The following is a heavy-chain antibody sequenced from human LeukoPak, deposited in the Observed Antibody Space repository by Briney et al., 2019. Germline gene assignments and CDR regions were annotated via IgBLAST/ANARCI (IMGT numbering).Heavy chain of an antibody. Sequence: GGSLRLSCAASGFVVGGNYMSWVRQSPGKGLEWVANIKQDGNEKYYVDSVKGRFTISRDNANNLLYLEMNSLRAEDTAIYYCARGGSRVTTAGTMDVWGLGTTVTVFS. D-gene: IGHD1-14*01. CDR3: ARGGSRVTTAGTMDV. CDR2: IKQDGNEK. CDR1: GFVVGGNY. J-gene: IGHJ6*04. V-gene: IGHV3-7*03.